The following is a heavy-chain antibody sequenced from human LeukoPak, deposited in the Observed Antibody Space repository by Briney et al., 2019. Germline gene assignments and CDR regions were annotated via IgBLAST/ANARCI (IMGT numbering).Heavy chain of an antibody. Sequence: SETLSLTCTVSGGFISSSSYYWGWIRQPPGKGLEWIGSIYYSGSAYYNPSLKSRVTISVDTSKDQFSLKLSSVTAADTAVYYCARHEYYFDYWGQGTLVTVSS. J-gene: IGHJ4*02. V-gene: IGHV4-39*01. CDR2: IYYSGSA. CDR1: GGFISSSSYY. CDR3: ARHEYYFDY.